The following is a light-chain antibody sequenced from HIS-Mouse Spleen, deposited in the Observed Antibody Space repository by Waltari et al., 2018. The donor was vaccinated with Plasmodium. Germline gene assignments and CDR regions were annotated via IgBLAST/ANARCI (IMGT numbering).Light chain of an antibody. J-gene: IGKJ3*01. V-gene: IGKV3-15*01. Sequence: EILMTQSPATLSVSPGARATLSCRASQSVSSNLAWYQQKPGQAPRLLIYGASTRATGIPARVSGSGSGTEFTLTISSLQSEDFAVYYCQQYNNWSFTFGPGTKVDIK. CDR3: QQYNNWSFT. CDR1: QSVSSN. CDR2: GAS.